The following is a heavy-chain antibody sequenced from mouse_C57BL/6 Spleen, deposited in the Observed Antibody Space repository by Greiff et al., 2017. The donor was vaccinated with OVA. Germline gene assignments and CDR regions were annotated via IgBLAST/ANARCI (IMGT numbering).Heavy chain of an antibody. V-gene: IGHV5-16*01. CDR3: GRERDDYDEGDWYFDV. CDR2: INYDGSST. J-gene: IGHJ1*03. Sequence: EVMLVESGGGLVQPGSSMKLSCTASGFTFSDYYMAWVRQVPEKGLEWVANINYDGSSTYYLDSLKSRFIISRDNAKNIVYLQLSSLKSEDTAAYYCGRERDDYDEGDWYFDVWGTGTTVTVSS. CDR1: GFTFSDYY. D-gene: IGHD2-4*01.